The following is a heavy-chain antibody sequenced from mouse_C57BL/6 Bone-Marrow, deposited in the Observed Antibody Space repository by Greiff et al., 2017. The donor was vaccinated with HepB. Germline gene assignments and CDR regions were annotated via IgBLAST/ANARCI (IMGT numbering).Heavy chain of an antibody. CDR1: GYTFTDYN. V-gene: IGHV1-18*01. D-gene: IGHD2-4*01. CDR2: INPNNGGT. Sequence: EVQLQQSGPELAKPGASVKIPCKASGYTFTDYNMDWVKQSHGKSLEWIGDINPNNGGTIYNQKFKGKATLTVDKSSSTAYMELRRLTSEDTAVYYCAREDYYWYFDVWGTGTTVTVSS. J-gene: IGHJ1*03. CDR3: AREDYYWYFDV.